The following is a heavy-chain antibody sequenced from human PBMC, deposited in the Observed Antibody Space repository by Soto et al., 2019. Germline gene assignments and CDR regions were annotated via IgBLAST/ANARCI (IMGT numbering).Heavy chain of an antibody. CDR2: ISYDASNK. V-gene: IGHV3-30-3*01. CDR1: GFTFSTYA. J-gene: IGHJ4*02. Sequence: GGSLRLSCAASGFTFSTYAMNWVRQAPGKGLEWVAAISYDASNKYYAGSVKGRFTISRDNYKNTLYLQMSSLRSEDTAMYYCARWVYAFDYWGQGTLVTVSS. D-gene: IGHD6-13*01. CDR3: ARWVYAFDY.